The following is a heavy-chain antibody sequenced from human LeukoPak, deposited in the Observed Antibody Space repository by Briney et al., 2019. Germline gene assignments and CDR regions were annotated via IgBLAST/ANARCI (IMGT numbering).Heavy chain of an antibody. J-gene: IGHJ4*02. CDR3: ARRFYQTNVYDRHFDH. CDR1: GFTFSRDW. D-gene: IGHD2-8*01. CDR2: ISDDGSIT. V-gene: IGHV3-74*03. Sequence: PGGSLRLSCAASGFTFSRDWMHWVRQAPGKGPEWVSRISDDGSITTYADSVQGRFTISRDNAKSTMFLQKNSLGAEDTAVYFCARRFYQTNVYDRHFDHWGQGILVTVSS.